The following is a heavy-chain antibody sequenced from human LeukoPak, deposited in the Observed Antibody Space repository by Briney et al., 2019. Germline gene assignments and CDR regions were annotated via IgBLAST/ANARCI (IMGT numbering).Heavy chain of an antibody. CDR3: AYCSSTSCYDWWFDP. D-gene: IGHD2-2*01. Sequence: GASVKVSCKASGYTFTSYGISWVRQAPGQGLEWMGWISAYNGNTNYAQKLQGRVTMTTDTSTSTAYMELRSLRSDDTAVYYCAYCSSTSCYDWWFDPWGQETLVTVSS. V-gene: IGHV1-18*04. J-gene: IGHJ5*02. CDR1: GYTFTSYG. CDR2: ISAYNGNT.